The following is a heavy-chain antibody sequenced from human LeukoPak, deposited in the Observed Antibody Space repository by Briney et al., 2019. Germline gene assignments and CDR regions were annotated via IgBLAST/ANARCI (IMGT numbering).Heavy chain of an antibody. CDR1: GYTFTGYY. J-gene: IGHJ5*02. V-gene: IGHV1-2*02. Sequence: AASVTVSCKASGYTFTGYYMHWVRQAPGQGLEWMGWINPNSGGTNYAQKFQGRVTMTRDTSISTAYMELSRLRSDDTAVYYCARDLGIVVVADWFDPWGQGTLVTVSS. CDR2: INPNSGGT. CDR3: ARDLGIVVVADWFDP. D-gene: IGHD2-2*01.